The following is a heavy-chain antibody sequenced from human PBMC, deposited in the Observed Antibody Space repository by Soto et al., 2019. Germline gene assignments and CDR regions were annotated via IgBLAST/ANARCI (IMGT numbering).Heavy chain of an antibody. CDR2: IYYSGST. D-gene: IGHD3-10*01. Sequence: SETLSLTCSTSGGSISSGGYYWSWIRQHPGKGLEWIGYIYYSGSTYYNPSLKSRVTISVDTSKNQFSLKLSSVTAADTAVYYCARDKGYTMVRGDDYYYYYGMDVWGRGTTVTVSS. CDR1: GGSISSGGYY. CDR3: ARDKGYTMVRGDDYYYYYGMDV. J-gene: IGHJ6*02. V-gene: IGHV4-31*03.